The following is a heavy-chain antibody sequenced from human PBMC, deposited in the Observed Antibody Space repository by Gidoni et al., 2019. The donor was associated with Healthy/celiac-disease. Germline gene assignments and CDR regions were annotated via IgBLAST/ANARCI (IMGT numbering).Heavy chain of an antibody. J-gene: IGHJ4*02. CDR1: GFTFSSYS. V-gene: IGHV3-48*02. CDR3: ARDYQRAVDY. Sequence: EVQLVESGGGLVQPGGSLRLSCAASGFTFSSYSMNWVRQAPWKGLEWVSYICSSSSTIYYADSVKGRFTISRDNAKNSLYLQVNSLRDEDTAVYYCARDYQRAVDYWGQGTLVTVSS. CDR2: ICSSSSTI. D-gene: IGHD3-16*02.